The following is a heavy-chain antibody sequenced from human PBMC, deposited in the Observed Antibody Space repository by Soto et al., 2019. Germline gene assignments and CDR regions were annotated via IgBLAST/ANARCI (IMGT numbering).Heavy chain of an antibody. CDR3: AKMSSRDLGPQPYYYYYLDV. V-gene: IGHV3-23*01. J-gene: IGHJ6*02. Sequence: EVQLLESGGGLVQPGGSLRLSYAASGFTFSSYAMNWVRQAPGKGLEWVSAINGSGGSTHYADSVKGRFTISRDNSKNTLYLQMNSLRAEDTALYYCAKMSSRDLGPQPYYYYYLDVWGQGTTVTVSS. CDR2: INGSGGST. CDR1: GFTFSSYA. D-gene: IGHD6-13*01.